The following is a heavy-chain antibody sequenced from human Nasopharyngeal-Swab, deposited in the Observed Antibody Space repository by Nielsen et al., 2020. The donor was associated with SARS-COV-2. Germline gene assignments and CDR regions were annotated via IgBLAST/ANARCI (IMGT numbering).Heavy chain of an antibody. V-gene: IGHV3-30*18. CDR3: AKEVRYSGVETAMDEYYFDY. CDR2: ISYDGSNK. D-gene: IGHD5-18*01. CDR1: GFTFSSYV. Sequence: LKIYCAASGFTFSSYVMHWVRQAPGKRLEWVAVISYDGSNKYYADSVKGRFTISRDNSKNTLYLHVNSLRAEDTAVYYYAKEVRYSGVETAMDEYYFDYWGQGTLVTVSS. J-gene: IGHJ4*02.